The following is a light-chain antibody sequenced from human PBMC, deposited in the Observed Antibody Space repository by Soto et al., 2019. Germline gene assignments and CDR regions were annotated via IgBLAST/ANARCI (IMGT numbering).Light chain of an antibody. CDR3: QQANSFPQT. CDR2: DAS. V-gene: IGKV1-12*01. CDR1: QTITNW. J-gene: IGKJ5*01. Sequence: DIPLTKSPSSLSASVGDRVTITCRSSQTITNWLAWYQQKQGKXPKLLIYDASSLESGVPSRFSGSGSGTDLTITISSLKPEDCETYYCQQANSFPQTFGQGTRLEIK.